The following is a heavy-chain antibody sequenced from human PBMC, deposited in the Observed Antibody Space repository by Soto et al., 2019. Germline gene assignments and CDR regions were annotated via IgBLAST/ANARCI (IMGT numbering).Heavy chain of an antibody. Sequence: EVQLVESGGGLVQPGGSLRLSCAASGFTFSDHYMDWVRQAPGKGLEWVGRTRNQANRYTTEYAASVKGRFTISRDDSKISLYLQMNSLKTEDTAVYYCARVGYCSITICYTDYYGMDVWGQGTTVTVSS. CDR3: ARVGYCSITICYTDYYGMDV. CDR1: GFTFSDHY. CDR2: TRNQANRYTT. J-gene: IGHJ6*02. V-gene: IGHV3-72*01. D-gene: IGHD2-2*02.